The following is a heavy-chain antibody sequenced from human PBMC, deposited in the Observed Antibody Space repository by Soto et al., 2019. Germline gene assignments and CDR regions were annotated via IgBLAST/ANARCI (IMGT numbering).Heavy chain of an antibody. D-gene: IGHD2-2*01. CDR2: IWYDGSNK. CDR1: GFTFSSYG. V-gene: IGHV3-33*01. J-gene: IGHJ6*02. Sequence: PGGSLRLSCAASGFTFSSYGMHWVRQAPGKGLEWVAVIWYDGSNKYYADSVKGRFTISRDNSKNTLYLQMNSLRAEDTAVYYCARDIVVVPADAYYYYYGMDVWGQGTTVTVSS. CDR3: ARDIVVVPADAYYYYYGMDV.